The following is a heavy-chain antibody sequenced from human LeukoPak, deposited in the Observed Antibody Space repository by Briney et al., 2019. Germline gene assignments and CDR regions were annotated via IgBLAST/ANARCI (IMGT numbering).Heavy chain of an antibody. CDR1: GFTFSSYE. J-gene: IGHJ6*03. Sequence: PGGSLRLSCAASGFTFSSYEMNWVRQAPGKGPEWVSYISSSGSTIYYADSVKGRFTISRDNAKNSLYLQMNSLRAEDTAVYYCARSFYDILTGYYYYMDVWGKGTTVTISS. CDR3: ARSFYDILTGYYYYMDV. V-gene: IGHV3-48*03. CDR2: ISSSGSTI. D-gene: IGHD3-9*01.